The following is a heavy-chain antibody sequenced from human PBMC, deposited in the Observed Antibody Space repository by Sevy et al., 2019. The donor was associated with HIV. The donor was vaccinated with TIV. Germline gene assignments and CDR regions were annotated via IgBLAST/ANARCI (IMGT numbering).Heavy chain of an antibody. CDR3: ARGLVKGWYYFDY. J-gene: IGHJ4*02. CDR1: GGTFSSYG. CDR2: IIPILGTV. D-gene: IGHD6-19*01. V-gene: IGHV1-69*13. Sequence: ASVKVSCKASGGTFSSYGISWVRQAPGQGLEWMGGIIPILGTVNYAQKFQGRVTITADESTKTAYMELSSLRSEDTAVYYCARGLVKGWYYFDYWGQETLVTDSS.